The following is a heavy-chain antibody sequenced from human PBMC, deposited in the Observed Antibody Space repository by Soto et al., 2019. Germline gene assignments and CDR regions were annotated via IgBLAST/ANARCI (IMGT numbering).Heavy chain of an antibody. CDR2: ISSSTSYM. CDR1: GFTFSSYS. CDR3: ARFRRDGYNLDY. V-gene: IGHV3-21*01. Sequence: EVQLVESGGGLVKPGGSLRLSCAASGFTFSSYSMNWVRQAPGKGLEGVSSISSSTSYMFYADSVKGRFTISRDNARNSLSLQMNSLRAEDTAVYYCARFRRDGYNLDYWGQGTLVTVSS. J-gene: IGHJ4*02. D-gene: IGHD5-12*01.